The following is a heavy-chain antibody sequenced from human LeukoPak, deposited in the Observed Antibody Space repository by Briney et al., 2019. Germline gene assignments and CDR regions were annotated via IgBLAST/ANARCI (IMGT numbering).Heavy chain of an antibody. CDR3: VKASSSSPQYNWFGA. V-gene: IGHV3-48*01. D-gene: IGHD6-6*01. CDR2: ISGGGGTI. J-gene: IGHJ5*02. CDR1: GFTFSAYS. Sequence: PGGSLRLSCAASGFTFSAYSMNWVRQAPGKGLEWVAYISGGGGTIYYADSVKGRFTISRDNAKNSLYLQMDSLRAEDTALYYCVKASSSSPQYNWFGAWGQGTLVTVSS.